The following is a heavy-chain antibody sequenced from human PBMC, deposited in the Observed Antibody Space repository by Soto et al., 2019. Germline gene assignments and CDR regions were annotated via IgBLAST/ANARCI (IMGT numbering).Heavy chain of an antibody. V-gene: IGHV1-2*02. D-gene: IGHD2-2*01. Sequence: ASVKVSCKASGYTFTGYYVHWVREAPGQGLEWMGWINPETGGTSYAQKFQGRVTLSRDTSINTAYLELSGLRFDDAAVYFCARERYQVISDGMDVWGQGTTVTVS. CDR1: GYTFTGYY. CDR3: ARERYQVISDGMDV. J-gene: IGHJ6*02. CDR2: INPETGGT.